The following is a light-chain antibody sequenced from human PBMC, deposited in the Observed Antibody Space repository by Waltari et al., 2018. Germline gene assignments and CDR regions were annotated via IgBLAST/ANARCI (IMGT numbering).Light chain of an antibody. Sequence: DIQMTQSPSSLSASVGDRVTITCRASQSISSNLNWYQHKTGKAPKLLIFAASSLPSGVPSRVSGSGSGTHFTLAISSLQPEDFATYYCQQGYSTPPTFGQGTKVEIK. J-gene: IGKJ1*01. CDR2: AAS. CDR3: QQGYSTPPT. CDR1: QSISSN. V-gene: IGKV1-39*01.